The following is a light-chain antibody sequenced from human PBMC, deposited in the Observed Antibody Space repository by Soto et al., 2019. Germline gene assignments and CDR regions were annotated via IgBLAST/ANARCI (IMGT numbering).Light chain of an antibody. CDR1: YSNIGSNT. CDR2: TNN. CDR3: AAWDDSLNGYV. V-gene: IGLV1-44*01. J-gene: IGLJ1*01. Sequence: QSVLTQPPSASGTPGHRVTISCSGSYSNIGSNTVNWYQHLPGTAPKLLIYTNNQRPSGFPDRFSASKSGTSASLAISGLQSGDEADYYCAAWDDSLNGYVFGPGTKLTVL.